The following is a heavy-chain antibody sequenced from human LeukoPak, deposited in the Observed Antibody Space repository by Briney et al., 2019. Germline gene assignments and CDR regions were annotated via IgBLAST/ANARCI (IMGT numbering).Heavy chain of an antibody. J-gene: IGHJ3*02. CDR2: IKSKTDGGTK. D-gene: IGHD2-21*02. V-gene: IGHV3-15*01. CDR1: GFTFSNAW. Sequence: GGSLRLYCEASGFTFSNAWMSWVRQAPGKGLEWVGRIKSKTDGGTKDYAAPVKGRFTISRDDSKNTLYLQMNSLKTEDTAVYYCTTLPYCGGDCYSGAFDIWGQGTMVTVSS. CDR3: TTLPYCGGDCYSGAFDI.